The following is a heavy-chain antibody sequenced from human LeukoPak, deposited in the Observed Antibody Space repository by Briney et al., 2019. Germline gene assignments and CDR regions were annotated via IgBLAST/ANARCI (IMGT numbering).Heavy chain of an antibody. CDR2: IYHTGPS. D-gene: IGHD3-10*01. CDR3: ARVLIWFGQLQNWFDP. Sequence: SETLSLTCTVSGGSMTNDTFYWGWIRQPPGKGLEWIGSIYHTGPSYYNPSHKSRVTISVDTSKKHFSLKLSSVTAADTAVYYCARVLIWFGQLQNWFDPWGPGTLVTVSS. CDR1: GGSMTNDTFY. J-gene: IGHJ5*02. V-gene: IGHV4-39*07.